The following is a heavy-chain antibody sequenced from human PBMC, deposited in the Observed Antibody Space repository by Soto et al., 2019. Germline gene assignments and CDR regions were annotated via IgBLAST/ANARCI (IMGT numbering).Heavy chain of an antibody. CDR1: GYTFTSYG. CDR2: ISAHNGNT. V-gene: IGHV1-18*01. J-gene: IGHJ4*02. Sequence: QVHLVQSGAEVKKPGASVKVSCKASGYTFTSYGITWVRQAPGQGLEGMGWISAHNGNTDYAQKLQGRVIVTRDTSTSTAYMELRSQRSDDTAVYYCARGRYGDYWGQGALVTVSS. CDR3: ARGRYGDY. D-gene: IGHD1-1*01.